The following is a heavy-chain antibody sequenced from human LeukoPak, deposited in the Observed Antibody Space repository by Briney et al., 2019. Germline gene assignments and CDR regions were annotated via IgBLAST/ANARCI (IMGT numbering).Heavy chain of an antibody. V-gene: IGHV3-30*02. CDR1: GFTFSSYG. Sequence: GGSLRLSCAASGFTFSSYGMHWVRQAPGKGLEWVAFIRYDGSNKYYADSVKGRFTISRDNSKTTLYLQLNSLRAEDTAVYYCASLRSEQHGAVMDVWGQGTTVTVSS. D-gene: IGHD1/OR15-1a*01. J-gene: IGHJ6*02. CDR2: IRYDGSNK. CDR3: ASLRSEQHGAVMDV.